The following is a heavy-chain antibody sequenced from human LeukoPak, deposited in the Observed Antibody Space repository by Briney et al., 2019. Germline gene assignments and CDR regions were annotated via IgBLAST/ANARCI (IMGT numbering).Heavy chain of an antibody. CDR1: RFLFADYG. Sequence: GRSLRLSCTGSRFLFADYGMTWVRQAPGKGLEWVSVIYRGGDTYYVDSVKGRFTISRDNSKNTLYLQMNSLRAEDTAVYYCARDLSSSFDYWGRGTLVTVSS. CDR2: IYRGGDT. D-gene: IGHD3-16*01. V-gene: IGHV3-53*01. CDR3: ARDLSSSFDY. J-gene: IGHJ4*02.